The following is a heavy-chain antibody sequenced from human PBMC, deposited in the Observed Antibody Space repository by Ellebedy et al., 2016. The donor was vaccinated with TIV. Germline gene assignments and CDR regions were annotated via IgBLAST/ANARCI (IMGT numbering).Heavy chain of an antibody. D-gene: IGHD2-21*02. CDR3: SRGVTDQN. CDR1: GGSISSGIYF. Sequence: MPSETLSLTCTVSGGSISSGIYFWSWFRQHPGKGLEWIGEINHSGSTNYNSSLKSRVTISLDTSKNQFSLKLSSVTAADTAVYYCSRGVTDQNWGQGILVTVSS. J-gene: IGHJ4*02. CDR2: INHSGST. V-gene: IGHV4-39*07.